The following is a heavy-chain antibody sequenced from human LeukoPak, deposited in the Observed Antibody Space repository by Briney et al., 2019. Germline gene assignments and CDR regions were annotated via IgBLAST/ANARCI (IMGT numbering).Heavy chain of an antibody. CDR2: ISSSSYTI. Sequence: GGSLRLSCAASGFTFSSYSMNWVRQAPGKGLEWVSYISSSSYTIYYADSVKGRFTISRDNAKNSLYLQMNSLRAEDTAVYYCAELGITMIGGVWGKGTTVTISS. CDR3: AELGITMIGGV. V-gene: IGHV3-48*04. CDR1: GFTFSSYS. D-gene: IGHD3-10*02. J-gene: IGHJ6*04.